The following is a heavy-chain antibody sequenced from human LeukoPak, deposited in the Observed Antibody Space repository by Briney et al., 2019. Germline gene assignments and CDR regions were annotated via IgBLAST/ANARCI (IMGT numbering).Heavy chain of an antibody. CDR2: ISGSGSIT. CDR3: AKQTRYDSPAGGRGFDY. D-gene: IGHD3-22*01. Sequence: GGSLRLSCAASGFTFTTYAMSWVRQAPGKGLEWVSGISGSGSITYYADSVKGRFTISRDNSKSTLFLEMSSPRAEDTAVYYCAKQTRYDSPAGGRGFDYWGQGTLVTVSS. J-gene: IGHJ4*02. V-gene: IGHV3-23*01. CDR1: GFTFTTYA.